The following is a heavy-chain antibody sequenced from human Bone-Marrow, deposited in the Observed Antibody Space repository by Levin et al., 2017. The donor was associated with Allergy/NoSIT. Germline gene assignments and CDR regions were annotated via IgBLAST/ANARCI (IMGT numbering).Heavy chain of an antibody. D-gene: IGHD3-22*01. CDR3: ARVDYFDSSGPFDP. V-gene: IGHV4-30-4*01. CDR2: IYYTGTT. Sequence: SETLSLTCTVSGGSISSGEYFWSWIRQPPGKGLEWIGYIYYTGTTYYNPSLESRVSISIDTSENQFSLRLSSVTAADTAVYYCARVDYFDSSGPFDPWGQGTLVTVSS. J-gene: IGHJ5*02. CDR1: GGSISSGEYF.